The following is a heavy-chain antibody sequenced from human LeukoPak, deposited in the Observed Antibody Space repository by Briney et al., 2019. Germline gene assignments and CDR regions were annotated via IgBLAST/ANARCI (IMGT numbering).Heavy chain of an antibody. J-gene: IGHJ4*02. D-gene: IGHD3-16*02. V-gene: IGHV3-48*03. Sequence: AGGSLRLSCAASGFTFSSYEMNWVRQAPGKGLEWVSYISSSGSTIYYADSVKGRFTISRDNAKNSLYLQMNSLRAEDTALYYCAKDAVWGSYRYLDYWGQGTLVTVSS. CDR1: GFTFSSYE. CDR2: ISSSGSTI. CDR3: AKDAVWGSYRYLDY.